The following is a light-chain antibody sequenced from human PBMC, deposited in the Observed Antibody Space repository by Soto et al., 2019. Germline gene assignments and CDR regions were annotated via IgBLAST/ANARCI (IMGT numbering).Light chain of an antibody. Sequence: QSVLTQPASVSGSPGQSITISCTGTSSDIGGYNYVSWYQHHPGKAPKLMIFDVSYRPSGVSNRFSGSKSGNTASLTISGLQAEDEADYYCSSYIGSSTYVFGTGTQLTVL. CDR3: SSYIGSSTYV. CDR1: SSDIGGYNY. J-gene: IGLJ1*01. CDR2: DVS. V-gene: IGLV2-14*01.